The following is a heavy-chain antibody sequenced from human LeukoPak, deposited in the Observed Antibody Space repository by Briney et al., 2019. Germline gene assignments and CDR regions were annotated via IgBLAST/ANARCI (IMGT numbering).Heavy chain of an antibody. Sequence: GGSLRLSCVGSGFTFRSHAMSWVRQAPEKGLEFVSGIYENGGTTYYADSVKGRFSISRGNSKNTLYLQMDSLRGEDTAVYYCAKDFRIGYSAHFDYWGQGALVAVSS. CDR3: AKDFRIGYSAHFDY. J-gene: IGHJ4*02. CDR1: GFTFRSHA. D-gene: IGHD2-21*01. CDR2: IYENGGTT. V-gene: IGHV3-23*01.